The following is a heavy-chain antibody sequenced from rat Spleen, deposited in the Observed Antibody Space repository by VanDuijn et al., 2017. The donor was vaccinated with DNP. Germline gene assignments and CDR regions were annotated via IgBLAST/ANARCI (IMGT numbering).Heavy chain of an antibody. Sequence: QVQLKESGPGLVQPSQTLSLTCTVSGFSLTSYGVSWVRQPPGKGLEWIGAIWSGGSTDYNSAFKSRLSISRDTSKGQVFLKMYNLQTEDTASYYCARQRMYTTGWFAYWGQGTLVTVSS. CDR2: IWSGGST. CDR1: GFSLTSYG. D-gene: IGHD1-6*01. V-gene: IGHV2-4*01. CDR3: ARQRMYTTGWFAY. J-gene: IGHJ3*01.